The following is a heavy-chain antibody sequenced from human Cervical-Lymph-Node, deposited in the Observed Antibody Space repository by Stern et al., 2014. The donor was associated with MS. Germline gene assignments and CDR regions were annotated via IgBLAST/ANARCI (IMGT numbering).Heavy chain of an antibody. V-gene: IGHV3-7*03. CDR3: ARDGLPYNDYWSRYFLFYFDY. J-gene: IGHJ4*02. D-gene: IGHD3-3*01. Sequence: VQLVQSGGGLVQPGGSLRLSCAASGFSFGANWMSWVRQAPGKGLEWVANLNEDGSERKYVDSVKGRFTISRENDKNTLYLQMNNLRVDDTAVYFCARDGLPYNDYWSRYFLFYFDYWGQGVPVTVSS. CDR1: GFSFGANW. CDR2: LNEDGSER.